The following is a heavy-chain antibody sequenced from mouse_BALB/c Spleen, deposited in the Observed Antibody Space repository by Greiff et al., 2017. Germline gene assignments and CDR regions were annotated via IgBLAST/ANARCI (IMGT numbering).Heavy chain of an antibody. V-gene: IGHV2-9*02. CDR1: GFSLTSYG. D-gene: IGHD2-2*01. CDR2: IWAGGST. J-gene: IGHJ4*01. Sequence: VNVVESGPGLVAPSQSLSITCTVSGFSLTSYGVHWVRQPPGKGLEWLGVIWAGGSTNYNSALMSRLSISKDNSKSQVFLKMNSLQTDDTAMYYCARGGLYYGYFYAMDYWGQGTSVTVSS. CDR3: ARGGLYYGYFYAMDY.